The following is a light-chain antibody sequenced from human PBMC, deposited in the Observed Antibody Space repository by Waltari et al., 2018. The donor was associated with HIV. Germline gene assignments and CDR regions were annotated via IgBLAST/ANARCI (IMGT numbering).Light chain of an antibody. V-gene: IGLV2-14*01. CDR3: SSYTSTITVV. CDR2: AVS. J-gene: IGLJ2*01. CDR1: NCDPGDYNY. Sequence: QSALPQPASVSGSPGQSATISCTGTNCDPGDYNYVSWYQQHPGKAPKLIIFAVSNRPPGVSNRFSGSKSGNTASLTISGLQAEDEADYYCSSYTSTITVVFGGGTKVTVL.